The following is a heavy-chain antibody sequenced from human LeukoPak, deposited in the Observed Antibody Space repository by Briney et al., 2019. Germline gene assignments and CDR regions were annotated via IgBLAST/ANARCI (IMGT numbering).Heavy chain of an antibody. CDR1: GGSISSGGYY. CDR2: IYHSGST. Sequence: SQTLSLTRTVSGGSISSGGYYWSWIRQPPGKGLEWIGYIYHSGSTYYNPSLKSRVTISVDTSKNQFSLKLSSVTAADTAVYYCARVDGSGWWEPFQHWGQGTLVSVSS. J-gene: IGHJ1*01. V-gene: IGHV4-30-2*01. CDR3: ARVDGSGWWEPFQH. D-gene: IGHD6-19*01.